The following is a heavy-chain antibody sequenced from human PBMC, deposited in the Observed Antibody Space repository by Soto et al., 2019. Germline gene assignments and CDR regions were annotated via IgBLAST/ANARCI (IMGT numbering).Heavy chain of an antibody. D-gene: IGHD3-16*02. CDR1: GGSISSGGYY. CDR2: IYYSGST. J-gene: IGHJ4*02. V-gene: IGHV4-31*03. Sequence: QVQLQESGPGLVKPSQTLSLTCTVSGGSISSGGYYWSWIRQHPGKGLEWIGYIYYSGSTYYNPSLKSRVTISVDTYKNQFSLKLSSVTAADTAVYYCARGGDYVWGSYRPQVLVYWGQGTLVTVSS. CDR3: ARGGDYVWGSYRPQVLVY.